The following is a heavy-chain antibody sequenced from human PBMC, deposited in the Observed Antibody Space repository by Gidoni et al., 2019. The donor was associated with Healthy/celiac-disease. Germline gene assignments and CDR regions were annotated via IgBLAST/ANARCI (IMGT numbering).Heavy chain of an antibody. CDR1: GFTFSSYA. V-gene: IGHV3-30-3*01. J-gene: IGHJ6*02. D-gene: IGHD3-3*01. Sequence: QVQLVESGGGVVQPGRSLRLSCAASGFTFSSYAMHWVRQAPGKGLEWVAVILYDGSNKYYADSVKGRFTISRDNSKNTLYLQMNSLRAEDTAVYYCARDLILDRIFYYYGMDVWGQGTTVTVSS. CDR2: ILYDGSNK. CDR3: ARDLILDRIFYYYGMDV.